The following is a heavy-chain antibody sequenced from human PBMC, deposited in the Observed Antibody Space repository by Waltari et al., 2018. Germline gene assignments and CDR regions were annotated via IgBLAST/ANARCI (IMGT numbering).Heavy chain of an antibody. CDR2: LDAEGART. Sequence: EVQMVESGGGLVQPGGSLRLSWEACGLRLGHFWVYWILHGPGKGLMCVSGLDAEGARTRYADSVRGRFTISRDNAKNAVYLQMTSLRAEDTALYYCARDWRNLGMDVWGQGTTVTVSS. J-gene: IGHJ6*02. CDR3: ARDWRNLGMDV. D-gene: IGHD3-3*01. V-gene: IGHV3-74*01. CDR1: GLRLGHFW.